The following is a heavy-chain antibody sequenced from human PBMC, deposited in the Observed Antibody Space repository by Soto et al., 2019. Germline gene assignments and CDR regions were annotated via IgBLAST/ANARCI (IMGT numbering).Heavy chain of an antibody. CDR1: LSSYA. CDR2: ISVSGGST. Sequence: GGSLRLSCAVSLSSYAITWVRQAQGKGLEWVAGISVSGGSTNYAGSAKGRFTISRDNDKNTVYLQMNSLRAEDTAVYYCAKGEIFVGGTIYGMDVWGQGTTVTVSS. J-gene: IGHJ6*02. V-gene: IGHV3-23*01. CDR3: AKGEIFVGGTIYGMDV. D-gene: IGHD3-16*01.